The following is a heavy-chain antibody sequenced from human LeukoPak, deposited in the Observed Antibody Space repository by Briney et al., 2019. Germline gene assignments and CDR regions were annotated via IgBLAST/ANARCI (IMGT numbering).Heavy chain of an antibody. CDR2: IYSSGST. D-gene: IGHD1-26*01. Sequence: GGSLRLSCAASGFTVSNNYMSWVRQAPGKGLEWVSLIYSSGSTDYADSVKGRFTISRDNSKNTLYLQMNSLRDEDTAVYYCARGGDVVGTSRSAFDIWGQGTMVTVSS. J-gene: IGHJ3*02. CDR1: GFTVSNNY. V-gene: IGHV3-53*01. CDR3: ARGGDVVGTSRSAFDI.